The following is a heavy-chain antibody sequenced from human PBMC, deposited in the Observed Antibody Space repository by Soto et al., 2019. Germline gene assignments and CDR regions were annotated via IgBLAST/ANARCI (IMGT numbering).Heavy chain of an antibody. V-gene: IGHV4-34*01. CDR1: GGSCSGYY. CDR2: INHSGST. Sequence: PSETLSLSYAVYGGSCSGYYWSWIRQPPGKGLEWIGEINHSGSTNYNPSLKSRVTISVDTSKNQFSLKLSSVTAADTAVYYCARGPREDCSSTSCSIRRSTRFDPWGQGTLVTVSS. J-gene: IGHJ5*02. D-gene: IGHD2-2*01. CDR3: ARGPREDCSSTSCSIRRSTRFDP.